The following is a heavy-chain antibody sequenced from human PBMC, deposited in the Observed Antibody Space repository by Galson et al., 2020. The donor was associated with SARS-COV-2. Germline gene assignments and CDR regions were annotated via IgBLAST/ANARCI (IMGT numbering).Heavy chain of an antibody. V-gene: IGHV5-51*01. J-gene: IGHJ3*01. Sequence: GESLKISCEGSGYSFSSYWIAWVRQMPGKGLEWMGVIYPGDSTTTYSPSFQGQVTISADKSINTVHLQWTSLKASDTAMDYCANRGLNKGGGFDLRGQGTKVNV. CDR1: GYSFSSYW. D-gene: IGHD3-16*01. CDR2: IYPGDSTT. CDR3: ANRGLNKGGGFDL.